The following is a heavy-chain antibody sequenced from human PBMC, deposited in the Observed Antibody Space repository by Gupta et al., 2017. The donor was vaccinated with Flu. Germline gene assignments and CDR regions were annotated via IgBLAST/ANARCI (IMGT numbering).Heavy chain of an antibody. V-gene: IGHV3-30*18. CDR2: ISYDGSNK. D-gene: IGHD5-18*01. CDR3: AKAGTAMVIGSHFDY. J-gene: IGHJ4*02. Sequence: SYGMHWVRQAPGKGLEWVAVISYDGSNKFYGDSGKGRFTISRDTPKNTLYLEMNSLRDEDTAVYYCAKAGTAMVIGSHFDYWGQGTLVTVSS. CDR1: SYG.